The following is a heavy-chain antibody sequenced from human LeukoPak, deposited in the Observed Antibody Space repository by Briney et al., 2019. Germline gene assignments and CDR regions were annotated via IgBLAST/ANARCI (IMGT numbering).Heavy chain of an antibody. CDR3: AKSTSIPIRPSDY. V-gene: IGHV3-23*01. D-gene: IGHD6-6*01. CDR1: GFTFSSYA. Sequence: GGSLRLSCAASGFTFSSYAMSWVRQAPGKGLEWASAISGSGVNTYYADSVKGRFTISRDNSKNTLYLQMSSLRAEDTAVYYCAKSTSIPIRPSDYWGQGALATVSS. J-gene: IGHJ4*02. CDR2: ISGSGVNT.